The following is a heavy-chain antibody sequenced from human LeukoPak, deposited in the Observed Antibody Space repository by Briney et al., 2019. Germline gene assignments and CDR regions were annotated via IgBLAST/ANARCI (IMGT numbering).Heavy chain of an antibody. D-gene: IGHD3-10*01. CDR2: IKEDGSEK. J-gene: IGHJ3*02. V-gene: IGHV3-7*03. CDR1: GFTLSSYW. Sequence: PGGFLRLSCAASGFTLSSYWMSWVRQAPGKGLEWVANIKEDGSEKYYVYSVKGRFTISRDNAKNSLYLHMNSLTAEDTAMYYCARDWVAGVPFDAFDIWGQGTMVSVSS. CDR3: ARDWVAGVPFDAFDI.